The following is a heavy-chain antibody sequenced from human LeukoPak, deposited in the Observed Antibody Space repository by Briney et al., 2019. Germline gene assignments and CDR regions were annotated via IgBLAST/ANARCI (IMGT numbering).Heavy chain of an antibody. Sequence: ASVKVSCKASGYTFTSYDINWVRRAPGQGLEWMGWMNPNSGNTGYAQKFQGRVTMTRNTSISTAYMELSSLRSEDTAVYYCARATYYDFWSGYYPDYWGQGTLVTVSS. D-gene: IGHD3-3*01. CDR1: GYTFTSYD. V-gene: IGHV1-8*01. CDR3: ARATYYDFWSGYYPDY. CDR2: MNPNSGNT. J-gene: IGHJ4*02.